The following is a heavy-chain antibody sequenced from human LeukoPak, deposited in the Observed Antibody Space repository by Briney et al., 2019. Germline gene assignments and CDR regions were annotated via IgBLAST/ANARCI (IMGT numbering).Heavy chain of an antibody. CDR1: GYSFTSYW. Sequence: GESLKISCKGSGYSFTSYWIGWVRQMPGKGLEWMGIIYPGDSDTRYSPSFQGQVTISADKSISTAYLQWSSLKASDTAMYYCARQGGYDSSGYYYARDWYFDLWGRGTLVTVSS. CDR3: ARQGGYDSSGYYYARDWYFDL. J-gene: IGHJ2*01. V-gene: IGHV5-51*01. CDR2: IYPGDSDT. D-gene: IGHD3-22*01.